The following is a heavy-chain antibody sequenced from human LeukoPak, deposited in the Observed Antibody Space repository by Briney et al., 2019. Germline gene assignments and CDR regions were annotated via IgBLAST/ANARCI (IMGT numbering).Heavy chain of an antibody. CDR2: INWNGGST. CDR1: GFTFDDYG. CDR3: AKGPGGRKYQLLPAGFDP. D-gene: IGHD2-2*01. V-gene: IGHV3-20*04. J-gene: IGHJ5*02. Sequence: PGGSLRLSCAASGFTFDDYGMSWVRQAPGKGLEWVSGINWNGGSTGYADSVKGRFTISRDNAKNSLYLQMNSLRAEDTALYYCAKGPGGRKYQLLPAGFDPWGQGTLVTVSS.